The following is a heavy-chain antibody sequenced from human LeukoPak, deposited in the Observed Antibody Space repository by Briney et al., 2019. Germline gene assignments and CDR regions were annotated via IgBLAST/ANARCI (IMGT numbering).Heavy chain of an antibody. CDR3: AKDWGAYYDSSGFYSGDFDY. V-gene: IGHV3-43*02. CDR2: ISGDGGST. D-gene: IGHD3-22*01. Sequence: QPGGSLRLSCAASGFTFDDYAMHWVRQAPGKGLEWVSPISGDGGSTHYADSVKGRFTISRDNSKNSLYLQMNSLRTEDTALYYCAKDWGAYYDSSGFYSGDFDYWGQGTLVTVSS. J-gene: IGHJ4*02. CDR1: GFTFDDYA.